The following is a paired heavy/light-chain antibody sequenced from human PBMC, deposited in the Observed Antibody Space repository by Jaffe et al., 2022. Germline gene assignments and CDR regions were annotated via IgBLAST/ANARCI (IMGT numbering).Light chain of an antibody. CDR3: QQRSNWPPLYT. Sequence: EIVLTQSPATLSLSPGERATLSCRASQSVSSYLAWYQQKPGQAPRLLIYDASNRATGIPARFSGSGSGTDFTLTISSLEPEDFAVYYCQQRSNWPPLYTFGPGTKVDIK. CDR2: DAS. J-gene: IGKJ3*01. CDR1: QSVSSY. V-gene: IGKV3-11*01.
Heavy chain of an antibody. D-gene: IGHD2-15*01. CDR2: INHSGST. J-gene: IGHJ6*03. CDR1: GGSFSGYY. CDR3: ARRQNARKYCSGGSCYSGTYYYYMDV. V-gene: IGHV4-34*01. Sequence: QVQLQQWGAGLLKPSETLSLTCAVYGGSFSGYYWSWIRQPPGKGLEWIGEINHSGSTNYNPSLKSRVTISVDTSKNQFSLKLSSVTAADTAVYYCARRQNARKYCSGGSCYSGTYYYYMDVWGKGTTVTVSS.